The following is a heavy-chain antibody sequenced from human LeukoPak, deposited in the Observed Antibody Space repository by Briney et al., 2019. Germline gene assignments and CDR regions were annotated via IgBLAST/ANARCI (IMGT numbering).Heavy chain of an antibody. CDR3: AKETYYDFWSGYYFDY. D-gene: IGHD3-3*01. Sequence: GGSLRLSCAASGFTFSSYAMSWVRQAPGKGLEWVSAISGSGGSTYYADSVKGRFTISRDNSKNTLYLQMSSLRAEDTAVYYCAKETYYDFWSGYYFDYWGQGTLVTVSS. V-gene: IGHV3-23*01. CDR2: ISGSGGST. J-gene: IGHJ4*02. CDR1: GFTFSSYA.